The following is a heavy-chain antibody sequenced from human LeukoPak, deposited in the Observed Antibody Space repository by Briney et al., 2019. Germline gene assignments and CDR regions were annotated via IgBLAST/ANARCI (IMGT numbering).Heavy chain of an antibody. D-gene: IGHD6-19*01. CDR2: IRYDGSNK. V-gene: IGHV3-30*02. Sequence: GGSLRLSCAASGFTFSSYGMHWVRQAPGKGLEWVAFIRYDGSNKYYADSVKGRFTISRDNSKNTLYLQMNSLRAEDTAVYYCAKDLTSIAVAVDYWGQGTLVTVSS. CDR3: AKDLTSIAVAVDY. CDR1: GFTFSSYG. J-gene: IGHJ4*02.